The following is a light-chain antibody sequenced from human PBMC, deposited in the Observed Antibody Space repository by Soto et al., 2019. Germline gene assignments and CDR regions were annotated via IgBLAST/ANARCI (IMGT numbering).Light chain of an antibody. CDR1: QSISSN. Sequence: EIVMTQSPATLSVSPGEGATLSCRASQSISSNLAWYQQKPGRAPRLLIYGASTRATGIPARFSGSGSGTEFTLTISSLQSEDFAVYYCQQYDKWPITFGQGTRVEIK. CDR2: GAS. V-gene: IGKV3-15*01. CDR3: QQYDKWPIT. J-gene: IGKJ5*01.